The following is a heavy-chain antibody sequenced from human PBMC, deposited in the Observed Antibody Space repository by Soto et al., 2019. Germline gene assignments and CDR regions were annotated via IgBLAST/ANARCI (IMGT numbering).Heavy chain of an antibody. J-gene: IGHJ3*02. CDR3: AGYYYDAQSEADAFDI. Sequence: GXALRLSCVASGFTFSSYAIHWVLQAPGKGLEWVAVISYDGSNKYYADSVKGRFTISRDNSNNTLYLQMNSLRAEPTAVYYCAGYYYDAQSEADAFDIWGQGTMVTVSS. CDR2: ISYDGSNK. V-gene: IGHV3-30-3*01. CDR1: GFTFSSYA. D-gene: IGHD3-22*01.